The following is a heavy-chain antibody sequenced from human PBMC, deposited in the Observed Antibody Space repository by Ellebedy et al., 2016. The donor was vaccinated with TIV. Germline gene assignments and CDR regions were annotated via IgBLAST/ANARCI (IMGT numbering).Heavy chain of an antibody. Sequence: SETLSLXXTVSGGSNSFSSYYWGWIRQPPGQGLEWIGEINRGGNSNYNPSLKSRVTMSVDTSKNQFSLKLTSVIAADTAVYYCARGLRFGEFDYWGQGTLVTVSS. CDR3: ARGLRFGEFDY. V-gene: IGHV4-39*07. D-gene: IGHD3-10*01. CDR1: GGSNSFSSYY. CDR2: INRGGNS. J-gene: IGHJ4*02.